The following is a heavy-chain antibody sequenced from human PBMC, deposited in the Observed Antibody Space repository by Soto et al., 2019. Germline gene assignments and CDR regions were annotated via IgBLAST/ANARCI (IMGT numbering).Heavy chain of an antibody. CDR1: DDSINSDKYY. CDR3: ARLEGLATISYYFDF. V-gene: IGHV4-39*01. Sequence: QLQLQESGPGLVKPPETLSLTCSVSDDSINSDKYYWRWIRQPPGKGLEWIGSIYYRGNAYYNPSLQTRVTISLDKSKSQFSLKLNSVTAADSAVYFCARLEGLATISYYFDFWGPGALVTVSS. CDR2: IYYRGNA. D-gene: IGHD5-12*01. J-gene: IGHJ4*02.